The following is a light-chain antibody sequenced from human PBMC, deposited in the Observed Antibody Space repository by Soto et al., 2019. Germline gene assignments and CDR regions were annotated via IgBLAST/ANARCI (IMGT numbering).Light chain of an antibody. CDR3: AAWDDSLSAVI. V-gene: IGLV1-47*01. Sequence: QSVLTQSPSASGTPGQRVTMSCSGSSSNIGSNYVYWYQQLPGTAPKLVMYRNNLRPSGVPDRFYGSKSGTSASLAISGPRSEDEGDYYCAAWDDSLSAVIFGGGTKLTVL. CDR1: SSNIGSNY. CDR2: RNN. J-gene: IGLJ2*01.